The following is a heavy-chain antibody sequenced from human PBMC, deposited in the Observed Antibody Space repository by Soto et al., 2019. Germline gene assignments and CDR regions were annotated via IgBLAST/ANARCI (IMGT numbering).Heavy chain of an antibody. CDR1: GYTFTSYG. CDR2: ISAYNGNT. CDR3: AITKYSSSFYYFDY. Sequence: ASVKVSCKASGYTFTSYGIRWVRQAPGQGLEWMGWISAYNGNTNYAQKLQGRVTMTTDTSTSTAYMELRSLRSDDTAVYYCAITKYSSSFYYFDYWGQGTLVTVSS. J-gene: IGHJ4*02. D-gene: IGHD6-6*01. V-gene: IGHV1-18*01.